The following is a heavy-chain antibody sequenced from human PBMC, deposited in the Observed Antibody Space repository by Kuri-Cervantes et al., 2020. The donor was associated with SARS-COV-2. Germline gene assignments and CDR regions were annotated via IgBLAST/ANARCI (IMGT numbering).Heavy chain of an antibody. CDR2: ISYDGNE. CDR1: GFTFSTYG. CDR3: ARDLLHYDSSGYYYDPG. D-gene: IGHD3-22*01. J-gene: IGHJ4*02. V-gene: IGHV3-30*03. Sequence: GESLKISCAASGFTFSTYGMHWVRQAPGKGLEWVALISYDGNEYYADSVRGRFTISRDNSKNTLYLQLNNLRTEDTAVYYCARDLLHYDSSGYYYDPGWGQGTLVTVSS.